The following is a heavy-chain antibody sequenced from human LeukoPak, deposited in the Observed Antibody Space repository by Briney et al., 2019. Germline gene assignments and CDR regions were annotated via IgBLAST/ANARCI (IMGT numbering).Heavy chain of an antibody. D-gene: IGHD6-19*01. Sequence: GASVKVSCKASGYTLTAYYIHWVRQAPGQGLEWMGWISPNSGDTDYAQKFQGRVTMTRDTPISTVYMALSSLRSDDTAMYYCARRSVAARRGAPAWYFDYWGQGTLVTVSS. CDR1: GYTLTAYY. V-gene: IGHV1-2*02. CDR2: ISPNSGDT. J-gene: IGHJ4*02. CDR3: ARRSVAARRGAPAWYFDY.